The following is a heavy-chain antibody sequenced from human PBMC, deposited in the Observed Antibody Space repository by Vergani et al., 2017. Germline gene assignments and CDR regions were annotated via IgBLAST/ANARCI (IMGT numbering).Heavy chain of an antibody. J-gene: IGHJ6*03. Sequence: QVQLVQSGAEVKKPGASVKVSCKASGYTFSSYDINWVRQATGQGLGWMGWMNPNSGNTGYAQKFQGRVTMTRNTSIRTAYMELSSLRPEDTAVYYCSGDRVGNSWYGPAYYMDVWGKGTTVTVSS. D-gene: IGHD6-13*01. CDR1: GYTFSSYD. V-gene: IGHV1-8*01. CDR3: SGDRVGNSWYGPAYYMDV. CDR2: MNPNSGNT.